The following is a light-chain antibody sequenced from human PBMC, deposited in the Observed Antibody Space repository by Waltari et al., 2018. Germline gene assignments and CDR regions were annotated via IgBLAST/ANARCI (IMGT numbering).Light chain of an antibody. V-gene: IGKV1-NL1*01. CDR2: AAS. CDR1: QGINDF. Sequence: DIHMTQSPSSLSASIGDRVTITCRASQGINDFVAWYQQKSGKVPKLLLYAASRLATGVPSRFSGRGSGTDYTLTISSLQPEDSATYYCQHFFTGPRTFGQGTKVEIK. CDR3: QHFFTGPRT. J-gene: IGKJ1*01.